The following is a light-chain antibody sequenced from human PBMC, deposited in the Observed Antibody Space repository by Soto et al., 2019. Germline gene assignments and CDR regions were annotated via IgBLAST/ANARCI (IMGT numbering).Light chain of an antibody. CDR1: QRVSSN. CDR2: GAS. Sequence: EVVMTQSPATLSVSPGERATLSCRASQRVSSNLAWYQRKPGQAPRLLIYGASSRATGIPDRFSGSGSGTEFTLTISNLQPDDFATYYCQQSNTYSWTFGQGTKWIS. CDR3: QQSNTYSWT. V-gene: IGKV3D-15*01. J-gene: IGKJ1*01.